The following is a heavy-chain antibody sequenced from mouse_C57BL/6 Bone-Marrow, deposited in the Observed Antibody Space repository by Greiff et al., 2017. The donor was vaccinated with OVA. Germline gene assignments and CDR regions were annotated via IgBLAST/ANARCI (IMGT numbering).Heavy chain of an antibody. CDR2: IDPENGDT. CDR1: GFNIKDDY. V-gene: IGHV14-4*01. J-gene: IGHJ3*01. D-gene: IGHD1-1*01. Sequence: EVQLQQSGAELVRPGASVKLSCTASGFNIKDDYMHWVKQRPEQGLEWIGWIDPENGDTEYASKFQGKATITADTSSNTAYLQLSSLTSKDTAVYDCTTEATVVAPAYWGQGTLVTVSA. CDR3: TTEATVVAPAY.